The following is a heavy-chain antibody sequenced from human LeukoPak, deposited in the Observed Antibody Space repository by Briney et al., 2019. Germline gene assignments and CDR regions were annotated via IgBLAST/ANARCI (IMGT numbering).Heavy chain of an antibody. D-gene: IGHD3/OR15-3a*01. CDR3: ARAWTEAGKYNWFDP. V-gene: IGHV3-30*01. Sequence: GGSLRLSCAASGFTFSSYAMHWVRQAPGKGLEWVAVISYDGSNKYYADSVKGRFTISRDNSKNTLYLQMNSLRAEDTAVYYCARAWTEAGKYNWFDPWGQGTLVTVS. J-gene: IGHJ5*02. CDR2: ISYDGSNK. CDR1: GFTFSSYA.